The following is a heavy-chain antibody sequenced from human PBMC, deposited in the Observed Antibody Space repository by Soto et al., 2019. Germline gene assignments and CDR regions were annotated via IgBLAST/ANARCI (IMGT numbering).Heavy chain of an antibody. CDR3: ARAGYDVAGSCNNFDY. D-gene: IGHD3-10*01. CDR2: IKQDGSEK. J-gene: IGHJ4*02. Sequence: EVQLVESGGGLVQPGGSLRLSCAASGFTFSSYWMSWVRQAPGKGLEWVANIKQDGSEKYYVDSVKGRFTISRDNAKNPLYLQMNSIIAEDTAVYYCARAGYDVAGSCNNFDYWGQGTLVTVA. CDR1: GFTFSSYW. V-gene: IGHV3-7*03.